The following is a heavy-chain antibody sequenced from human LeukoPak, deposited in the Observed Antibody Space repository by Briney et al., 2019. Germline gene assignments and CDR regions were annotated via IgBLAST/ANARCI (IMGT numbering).Heavy chain of an antibody. J-gene: IGHJ4*02. V-gene: IGHV3-23*01. D-gene: IGHD2-2*01. CDR3: AKDFLYCSSTSCYAFDY. CDR2: ISGSGGST. Sequence: GGSLRLSCAASGFTFSSYAMSWVRQAPGKGLEWVSAISGSGGSTYYADSVKGRFTISRDNSKNTLYLQTNSLRAEDTAVYYCAKDFLYCSSTSCYAFDYWGQGTLVTVSS. CDR1: GFTFSSYA.